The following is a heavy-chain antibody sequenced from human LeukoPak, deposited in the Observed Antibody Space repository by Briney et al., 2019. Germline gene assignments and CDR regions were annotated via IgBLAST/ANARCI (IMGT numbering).Heavy chain of an antibody. CDR3: AKDLYGYFDY. V-gene: IGHV3-23*01. D-gene: IGHD2/OR15-2a*01. J-gene: IGHJ4*02. CDR2: ISGSGGST. CDR1: GVTGRSEA. Sequence: AGFLRRSWGGCGVTGRSEAMGWGRQAPGKGLEWVSAISGSGGSTYYADSVKGRFTISRDNSKNTLYLQMNSLRAEDTAVYYCAKDLYGYFDYWGQGTLVTVSS.